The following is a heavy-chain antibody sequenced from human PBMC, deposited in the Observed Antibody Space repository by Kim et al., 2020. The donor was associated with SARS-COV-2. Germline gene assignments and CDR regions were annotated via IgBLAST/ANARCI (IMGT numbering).Heavy chain of an antibody. Sequence: ASVKVSCKASGYTFTGYYMHWVRQAPGQGLEWMGWINPNSGGTNYAQKFQGRVTMTRDTSISTAYMELSRLRSDDTAVYYCARDAGGDIVATITEGYGMDVWGQGPTVTVSS. CDR3: ARDAGGDIVATITEGYGMDV. CDR2: INPNSGGT. CDR1: GYTFTGYY. D-gene: IGHD5-12*01. V-gene: IGHV1-2*02. J-gene: IGHJ6*02.